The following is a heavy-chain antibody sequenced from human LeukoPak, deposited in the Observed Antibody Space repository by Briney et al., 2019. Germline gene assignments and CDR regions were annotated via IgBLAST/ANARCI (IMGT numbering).Heavy chain of an antibody. D-gene: IGHD1-26*01. V-gene: IGHV1-69*08. CDR1: GGTFLSHT. CDR3: ARVNLRGSNYNWFDP. J-gene: IGHJ5*02. CDR2: ITPVINTA. Sequence: SVKVSCKTSGGTFLSHTFSWVRQAPGQGREWMGKITPVINTANYAQTFQGRVSIYADRYTTTVYMDLSGLRPDDTAVYYCARVNLRGSNYNWFDPWGQGTLVTVAS.